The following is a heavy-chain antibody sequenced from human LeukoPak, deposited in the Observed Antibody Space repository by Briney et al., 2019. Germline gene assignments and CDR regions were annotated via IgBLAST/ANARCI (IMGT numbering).Heavy chain of an antibody. CDR3: ARIYSGSHYS. Sequence: PGGSLRLSCAASGFTFSSYSMNWVRQAPGKGLEWVSGISSSSSTYIYYADSVKGRFTISRDNAKNSLYLQMNSLRAEDTAVYYCARIYSGSHYSWGQGTLVTISS. CDR1: GFTFSSYS. V-gene: IGHV3-21*01. J-gene: IGHJ4*02. CDR2: ISSSSSTYI. D-gene: IGHD1-26*01.